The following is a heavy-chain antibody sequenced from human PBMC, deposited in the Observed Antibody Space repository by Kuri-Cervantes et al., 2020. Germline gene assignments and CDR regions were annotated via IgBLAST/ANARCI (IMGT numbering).Heavy chain of an antibody. CDR2: ISSSSTI. Sequence: GGSLRLSCAASGFTFSDYYMNWVRQAPGKGLEWVSSISSSSTIYYADSVKGRFTISRDNSKNTLYLQMNSLRAEDTAVYYCAKEDYIVVLYYFDYWGQGTLVTVSS. V-gene: IGHV3-69-1*01. D-gene: IGHD5-12*01. J-gene: IGHJ4*02. CDR1: GFTFSDYY. CDR3: AKEDYIVVLYYFDY.